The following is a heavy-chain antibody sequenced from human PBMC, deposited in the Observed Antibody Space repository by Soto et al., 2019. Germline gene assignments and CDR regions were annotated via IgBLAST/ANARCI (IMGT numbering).Heavy chain of an antibody. Sequence: EVQLVESGGGLVKPGGSLRLSCAASGFTFSNAWMSWVRQAPGKGLEWVGRIKSKTDGGTTDYAAPVKGRFTISRDDSKNTLYLQMNSLKTEDTAVYYCTTGGLYYAFWSGPNYYYYYMDVWGKGTTVTVSS. CDR3: TTGGLYYAFWSGPNYYYYYMDV. CDR1: GFTFSNAW. J-gene: IGHJ6*03. D-gene: IGHD3-3*01. CDR2: IKSKTDGGTT. V-gene: IGHV3-15*01.